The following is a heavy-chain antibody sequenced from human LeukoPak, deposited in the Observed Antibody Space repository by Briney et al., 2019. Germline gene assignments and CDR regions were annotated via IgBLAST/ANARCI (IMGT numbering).Heavy chain of an antibody. V-gene: IGHV1-8*01. CDR1: GYTFTSYD. Sequence: ASVKVSCKASGYTFTSYDTNWVRQATGQGLEWMGWMNPNSGNTGYAQKFQGRVTMTRNTSISTAYMELSSLRSEDTAVYYCARVRRVYYYYGMDVWGQGTTVTVSS. CDR3: ARVRRVYYYYGMDV. J-gene: IGHJ6*02. CDR2: MNPNSGNT.